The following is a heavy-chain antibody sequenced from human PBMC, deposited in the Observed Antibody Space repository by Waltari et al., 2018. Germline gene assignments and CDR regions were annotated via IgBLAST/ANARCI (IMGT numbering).Heavy chain of an antibody. J-gene: IGHJ3*02. Sequence: QVQLQESGPGPVKPSETLSLTCTVPGGSISSYYWSWIRPPAGKGLEWIGRIYTSGSTNYNPSLKSRVTMSVDTSKNQFSLKLSSVTAADTAVYYCAREETYYDFWSGSSDAFDIWGQGTMVTVSS. CDR3: AREETYYDFWSGSSDAFDI. D-gene: IGHD3-3*01. CDR2: IYTSGST. V-gene: IGHV4-4*07. CDR1: GGSISSYY.